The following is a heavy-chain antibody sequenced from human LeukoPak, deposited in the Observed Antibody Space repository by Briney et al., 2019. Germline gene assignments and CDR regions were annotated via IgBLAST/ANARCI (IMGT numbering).Heavy chain of an antibody. Sequence: ASVKVSCKASGGTFSSYAISWVRQAPGQGLEWMGRIIPILGIANYAQKFQGGVTITADKSTSTAYMELSSLRSEDTAVYYCASPYCSGGSCYENWFDPWGQGTLVTVSS. CDR3: ASPYCSGGSCYENWFDP. CDR2: IIPILGIA. V-gene: IGHV1-69*04. J-gene: IGHJ5*02. CDR1: GGTFSSYA. D-gene: IGHD2-15*01.